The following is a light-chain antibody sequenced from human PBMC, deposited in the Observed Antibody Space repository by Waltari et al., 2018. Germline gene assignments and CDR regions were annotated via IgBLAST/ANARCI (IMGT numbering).Light chain of an antibody. CDR2: DTT. Sequence: QAVVTQEPSLTVSPGGTVTLTCGSSPGAVTSGHFPYWFQQKPGQAPRTVIYDTTNRHSWTPARFSGSFLGGKAALTLSGAQPEDEAEYYCLLFYSGARVFGGGTKLTVL. CDR1: PGAVTSGHF. J-gene: IGLJ3*02. V-gene: IGLV7-46*01. CDR3: LLFYSGARV.